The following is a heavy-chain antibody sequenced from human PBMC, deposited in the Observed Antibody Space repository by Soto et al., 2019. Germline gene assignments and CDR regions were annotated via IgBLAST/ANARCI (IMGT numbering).Heavy chain of an antibody. CDR2: IFHSGIT. V-gene: IGHV4-38-2*02. J-gene: IGHJ6*02. CDR1: GYSISSGYY. Sequence: PSETLSLTCAVSGYSISSGYYWGWIRQPPGKGLEWIGSIFHSGITSYSPSLKSRVTISVDTSKNQFSLKLTSVTAADTAVYYCAREWIQDYYYDGMDVWGQGTTVTVSS. CDR3: AREWIQDYYYDGMDV. D-gene: IGHD5-18*01.